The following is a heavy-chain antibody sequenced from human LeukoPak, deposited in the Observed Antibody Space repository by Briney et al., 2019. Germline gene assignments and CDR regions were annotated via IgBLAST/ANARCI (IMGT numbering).Heavy chain of an antibody. D-gene: IGHD4-17*01. CDR3: ARSDYGDYDFDY. J-gene: IGHJ4*02. CDR2: ISAYNGNT. Sequence: ASVKVSCKASGYTFTGYYMHWVRQAPGQGLEWMGWISAYNGNTNYAQKLQGRVTMTTDTSTSTAYMELRSLRSDDTAVYYCARSDYGDYDFDYWGQGALVTVSS. V-gene: IGHV1-18*04. CDR1: GYTFTGYY.